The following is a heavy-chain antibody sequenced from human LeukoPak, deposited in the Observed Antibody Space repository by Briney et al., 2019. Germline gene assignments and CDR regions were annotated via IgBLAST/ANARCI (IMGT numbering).Heavy chain of an antibody. D-gene: IGHD1-26*01. Sequence: GGSLRLXCAASGFTFSSYGMHWVRQAPGKGLEWVAFIRYDGSNKYYADSVKGRFTISRDNSKNTLYLQMYSLRAEDTAVYYCAKADQWELHYFDYWGQGTLVTVSS. CDR2: IRYDGSNK. V-gene: IGHV3-30*02. CDR3: AKADQWELHYFDY. J-gene: IGHJ4*02. CDR1: GFTFSSYG.